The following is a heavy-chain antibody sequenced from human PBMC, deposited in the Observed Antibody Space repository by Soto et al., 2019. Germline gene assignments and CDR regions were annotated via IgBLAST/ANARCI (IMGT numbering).Heavy chain of an antibody. Sequence: QVQLQESGPGLVKPSQTLSLTCTVSGGSISSGGYYWSWIRQHPGKGLEWIGYIYYSGSTYYNPHLKSRVTLSVDMSKHQFSLKLSSVTAADTAVYYCARAPEYCTSHPCNWFDPWGQGTLVTVSS. V-gene: IGHV4-31*03. CDR2: IYYSGST. CDR3: ARAPEYCTSHPCNWFDP. D-gene: IGHD2-8*01. CDR1: GGSISSGGYY. J-gene: IGHJ5*02.